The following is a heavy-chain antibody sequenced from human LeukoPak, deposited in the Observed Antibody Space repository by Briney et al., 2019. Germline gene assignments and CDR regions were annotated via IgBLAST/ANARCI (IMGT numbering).Heavy chain of an antibody. V-gene: IGHV3-30*02. CDR1: GFTFRSYG. Sequence: GGSLRLSCAASGFTFRSYGMHWVRQAPGKGLEWVTCIRYDGSDKYYTDSVKGRFTISRDNYKNTLYLQMNSLRPEDTAVYYCATTRPMTTAIDSWGQGTLVTVSS. J-gene: IGHJ4*02. CDR2: IRYDGSDK. D-gene: IGHD4-11*01. CDR3: ATTRPMTTAIDS.